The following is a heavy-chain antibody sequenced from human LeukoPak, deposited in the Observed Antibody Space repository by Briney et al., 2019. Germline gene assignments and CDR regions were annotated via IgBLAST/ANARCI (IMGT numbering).Heavy chain of an antibody. CDR3: ARDEHQFYHSSTGRFDY. CDR2: IKQDASEE. V-gene: IGHV3-7*04. D-gene: IGHD2-8*02. Sequence: GGPLRLSCAASGFTFSYYWMGWVRQAPGKGLEWVANIKQDASEEYYVDSVKGRFTISRDNAKNSLYLQMDSLRAEDTAVYYCARDEHQFYHSSTGRFDYWGQGTLVTVSS. CDR1: GFTFSYYW. J-gene: IGHJ4*02.